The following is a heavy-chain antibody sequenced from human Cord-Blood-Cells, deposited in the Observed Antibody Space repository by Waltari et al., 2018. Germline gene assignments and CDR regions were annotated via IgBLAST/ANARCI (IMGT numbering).Heavy chain of an antibody. D-gene: IGHD2-2*01. Sequence: QVQLVQSGAEVKKPGASVKVSCKASGYTFTSYDINWVRQATGQGLEWMGWMNPNRGNTGYAQKFQGRVTITRNTSISTAYMGLSSLRAEDTAVYYCAGWPRGYCSSTSCYDYWGQGTLVTVSS. CDR2: MNPNRGNT. V-gene: IGHV1-8*03. J-gene: IGHJ4*02. CDR3: AGWPRGYCSSTSCYDY. CDR1: GYTFTSYD.